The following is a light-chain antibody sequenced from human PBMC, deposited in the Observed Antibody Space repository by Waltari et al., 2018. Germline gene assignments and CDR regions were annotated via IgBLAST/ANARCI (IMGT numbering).Light chain of an antibody. J-gene: IGLJ3*02. CDR2: NNY. CDR3: ATWDDSLNGRV. Sequence: QSVLTQSPSASGTPGQRVSMSCSGSRSNIGSNTLNWYQQLPGTAPKLLIYNNYQRPSGVPDRFSGSKSGTSASLAISGLQSEDEADYYCATWDDSLNGRVFGGGTKLTVL. V-gene: IGLV1-44*01. CDR1: RSNIGSNT.